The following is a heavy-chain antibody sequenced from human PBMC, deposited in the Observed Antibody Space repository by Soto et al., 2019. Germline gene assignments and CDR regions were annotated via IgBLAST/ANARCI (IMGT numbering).Heavy chain of an antibody. CDR3: ARAISGYVT. D-gene: IGHD5-12*01. Sequence: QVQLVQSGAEMKKPGASVKLSCKTSGINYNTYAIHWVRQAPGQGLEWMGWINAGNGDTRYSQNFQGRVTLTRDTSARTVYMDRDSLKSEDTGVYYCARAISGYVTWGQGPLVTVSS. CDR1: GINYNTYA. CDR2: INAGNGDT. V-gene: IGHV1-3*01. J-gene: IGHJ4*02.